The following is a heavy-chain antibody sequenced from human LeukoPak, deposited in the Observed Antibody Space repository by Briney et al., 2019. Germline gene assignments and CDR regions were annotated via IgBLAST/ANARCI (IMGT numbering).Heavy chain of an antibody. J-gene: IGHJ5*02. CDR2: IYYSGST. D-gene: IGHD6-19*01. Sequence: SETLSLTCTVSGGSISSYYWSWIRQPPGKGLEWIGYIYYSGSTNYNPSLKSRVTISVDTSKNQFSLKLSSVTAADTAVYYCARSGSILAVAGSLRWFDPWGQGTLVTVSS. CDR1: GGSISSYY. CDR3: ARSGSILAVAGSLRWFDP. V-gene: IGHV4-59*01.